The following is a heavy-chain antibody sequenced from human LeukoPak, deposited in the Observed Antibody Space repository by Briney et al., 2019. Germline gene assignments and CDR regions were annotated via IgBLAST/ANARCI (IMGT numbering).Heavy chain of an antibody. V-gene: IGHV3-23*01. J-gene: IGHJ4*02. Sequence: GGSLRLSCAASGFTFSSYAMSWVRQTPGKGVEWVSAISGSGGSTYYADSVKGRFTISRDNSKNTLYLQMNSLRAEDTAVYYCARGVSNYGDYGRELNYWGQGTLVTVSS. CDR2: ISGSGGST. CDR3: ARGVSNYGDYGRELNY. D-gene: IGHD4-17*01. CDR1: GFTFSSYA.